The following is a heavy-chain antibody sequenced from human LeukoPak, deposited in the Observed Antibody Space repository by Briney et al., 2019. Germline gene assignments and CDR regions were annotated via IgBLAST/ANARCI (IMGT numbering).Heavy chain of an antibody. D-gene: IGHD3-9*01. CDR1: GFTFSSYG. CDR2: IRYDGSNK. V-gene: IGHV3-30*02. Sequence: PGGSLRLSCAASGFTFSSYGMHWVRQAPGKGLEWVAFIRYDGSNKYYADSVKGRFTISRDNSKNTLYLQMNSLRAEDTAVYYCAKVARRLRYFDWSSEVDYWGQGTLVTVSS. J-gene: IGHJ4*02. CDR3: AKVARRLRYFDWSSEVDY.